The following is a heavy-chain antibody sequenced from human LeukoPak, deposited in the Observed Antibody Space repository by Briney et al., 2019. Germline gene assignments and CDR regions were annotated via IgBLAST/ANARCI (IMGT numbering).Heavy chain of an antibody. D-gene: IGHD3-22*01. Sequence: SQTLSLTCTVSGGSINSGDYYWSWIRQPPGKGLEWIGYSYHSGSTYYNPSLKSRVTISVDRSKNQFSLKLSSVTAADTAVYYCAGTYLWDYDSSGYYFHWGQGTLVTVSS. CDR3: AGTYLWDYDSSGYYFH. V-gene: IGHV4-30-4*01. J-gene: IGHJ4*02. CDR1: GGSINSGDYY. CDR2: SYHSGST.